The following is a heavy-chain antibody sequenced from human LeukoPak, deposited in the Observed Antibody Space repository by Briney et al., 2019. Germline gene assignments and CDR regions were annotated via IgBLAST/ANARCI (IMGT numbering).Heavy chain of an antibody. V-gene: IGHV3-30*02. J-gene: IGHJ4*02. CDR2: IRYDGSNK. CDR3: ARDRAPFAILLDVSCDY. D-gene: IGHD3-3*01. Sequence: GGSLRLSCAASGFTFSSYGMHWVRQAPGKGLEWVAFIRYDGSNKYYADSVKGRFTISRDNSKNTLYLQMNSLRAEDTAVYYCARDRAPFAILLDVSCDYWGQGTLVTVSS. CDR1: GFTFSSYG.